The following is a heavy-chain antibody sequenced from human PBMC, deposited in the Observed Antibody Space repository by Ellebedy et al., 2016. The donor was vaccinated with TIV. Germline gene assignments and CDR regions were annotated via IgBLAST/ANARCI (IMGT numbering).Heavy chain of an antibody. CDR2: MSGSGGRI. J-gene: IGHJ4*02. Sequence: GESLKISYAASGFTFRSYAMSWVRQAPGKGLEWVSTMSGSGGRIYHADSVKGRFTISRDNSNNTLYLQMNSLRAEDTAVYYCAKDFIYGDYADYWGQGTLVTVSS. D-gene: IGHD4-17*01. V-gene: IGHV3-23*01. CDR3: AKDFIYGDYADY. CDR1: GFTFRSYA.